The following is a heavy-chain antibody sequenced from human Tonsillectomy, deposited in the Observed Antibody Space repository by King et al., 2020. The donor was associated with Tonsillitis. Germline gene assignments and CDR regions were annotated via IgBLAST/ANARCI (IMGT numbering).Heavy chain of an antibody. CDR1: GFTVRSNY. V-gene: IGHV3-53*01. J-gene: IGHJ2*01. CDR3: ARHWYFDL. CDR2: IYSDGSI. Sequence: VQLVESGGGLIQPGGSLTLSCAASGFTVRSNYMSWVRQAPGKGLEWVSAIYSDGSIYDADSVKGRFTISRDSSKNTLFLQMNSLTAEDSAVYYCARHWYFDLWGRGTLVTVSS.